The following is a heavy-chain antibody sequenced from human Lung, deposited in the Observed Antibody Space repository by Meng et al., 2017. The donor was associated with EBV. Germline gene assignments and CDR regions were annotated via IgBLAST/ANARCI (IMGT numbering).Heavy chain of an antibody. D-gene: IGHD2-15*01. Sequence: QLQLQESAPVLVKPSQTLSLTCTVSGGSISSGDYYWSWIRQPPGKGLEWIGYIYYSGSTYYNPSLKSRVTISVDTSKNQFSLKLSSVTAADTAVYYCAREWCSGGSCYPDYWGQGTLVTVSS. CDR1: GGSISSGDYY. V-gene: IGHV4-30-4*01. CDR2: IYYSGST. J-gene: IGHJ4*02. CDR3: AREWCSGGSCYPDY.